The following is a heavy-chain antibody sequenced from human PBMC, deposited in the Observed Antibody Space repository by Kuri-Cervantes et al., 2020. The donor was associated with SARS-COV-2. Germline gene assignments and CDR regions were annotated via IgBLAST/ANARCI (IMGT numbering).Heavy chain of an antibody. CDR3: ARELGSSGWNDAFDI. D-gene: IGHD6-19*01. CDR2: ISYDGSNK. Sequence: LILTCAASGFTFSSYAMHWVRQAPGKGLEWVAVISYDGSNKYYADSVKGRFTISRDNSKNTLYLQMNSLRAEDTAVYYCARELGSSGWNDAFDIWGQGTMVTVSS. V-gene: IGHV3-30-3*01. CDR1: GFTFSSYA. J-gene: IGHJ3*02.